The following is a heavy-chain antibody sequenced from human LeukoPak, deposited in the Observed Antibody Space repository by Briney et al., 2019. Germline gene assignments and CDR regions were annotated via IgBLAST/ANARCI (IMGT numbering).Heavy chain of an antibody. V-gene: IGHV4-4*02. CDR2: TYHSGST. Sequence: SGTLSLTCAVSGGSISSSHWWSWVRQPPGKGLEWIGETYHSGSTNYNPSLKSRVTISLDKSKNQFSLNLSSVTAADTAVYYCARRIAAAPYFDYWGQGTLVTVSS. CDR3: ARRIAAAPYFDY. CDR1: GGSISSSHW. J-gene: IGHJ4*02. D-gene: IGHD6-13*01.